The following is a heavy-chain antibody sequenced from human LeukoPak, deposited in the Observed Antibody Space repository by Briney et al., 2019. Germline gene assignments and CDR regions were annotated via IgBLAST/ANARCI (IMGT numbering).Heavy chain of an antibody. CDR2: INPNSGGT. D-gene: IGHD3-22*01. Sequence: GASVKVSCKASGYTFTGYYMHWVRQAPGQGLEWMGRINPNSGGTNYAQKFQGRVTMTKDTSISTAYMELSRLRSDDTAVYYCARGLSYYYDRSGYYGRFDYWGQGTLVTVSS. CDR1: GYTFTGYY. J-gene: IGHJ4*02. V-gene: IGHV1-2*06. CDR3: ARGLSYYYDRSGYYGRFDY.